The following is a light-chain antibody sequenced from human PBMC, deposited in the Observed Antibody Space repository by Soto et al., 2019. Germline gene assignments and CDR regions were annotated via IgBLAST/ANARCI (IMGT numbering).Light chain of an antibody. Sequence: DILMTQSQLSSPVTVGQAASISCRSSQSLVHGDGNTYLIWLQQRPGQPPRLLMYQVSRRVSGVPDRFSGSGGGTDFTLNISRVEAEDVGVYYCMQYTQNPGTFGQGTKLEI. J-gene: IGKJ2*01. V-gene: IGKV2-24*01. CDR1: QSLVHGDGNTY. CDR3: MQYTQNPGT. CDR2: QVS.